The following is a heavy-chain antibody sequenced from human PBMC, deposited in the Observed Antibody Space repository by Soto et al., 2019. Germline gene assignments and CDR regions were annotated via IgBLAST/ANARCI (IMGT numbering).Heavy chain of an antibody. J-gene: IGHJ6*03. V-gene: IGHV1-2*04. D-gene: IGHD5-12*01. CDR2: INPNGGVT. Sequence: QVQLVQSGAEVRKPGASVTVSCRSSGDSFNDYYIHWVRQAPGQGFEWMGWINPNGGVTKYAQKFKGWVSMTRDTSIRTVYRQLSRLRSDDTAVYYCARESGGATATLDYYYFYMDVWGTGTTVTVSS. CDR3: ARESGGATATLDYYYFYMDV. CDR1: GDSFNDYY.